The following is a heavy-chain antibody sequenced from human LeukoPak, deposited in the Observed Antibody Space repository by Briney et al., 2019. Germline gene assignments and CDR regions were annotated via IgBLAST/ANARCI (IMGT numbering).Heavy chain of an antibody. CDR2: IGGSGDST. CDR3: AKGEGKLSGSYYF. D-gene: IGHD3-10*01. Sequence: PGGSLRLSCAASGFTFSTYAMSWVRQAPGKGLEWVSAIGGSGDSTNYADSVKGRFTISRDNSKNTLYLQMNSLRAEDTAVYYCAKGEGKLSGSYYFWGQGTLVTVSS. J-gene: IGHJ4*02. CDR1: GFTFSTYA. V-gene: IGHV3-23*01.